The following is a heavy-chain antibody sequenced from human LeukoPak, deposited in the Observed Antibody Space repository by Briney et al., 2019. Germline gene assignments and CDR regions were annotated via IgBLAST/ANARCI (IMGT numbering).Heavy chain of an antibody. V-gene: IGHV1-18*01. CDR2: ISAYNGNT. CDR3: ARTTNGWYYDSSGYHYADY. J-gene: IGHJ4*02. D-gene: IGHD3-22*01. CDR1: GYTFTSYG. Sequence: ASVKVSCKASGYTFTSYGISWVRQAPGQGLEWMGWISAYNGNTNYAQKLQGRVTMTTDTSTSTAYMELRSLRSDDTAVYYCARTTNGWYYDSSGYHYADYWGQGTLVTVSS.